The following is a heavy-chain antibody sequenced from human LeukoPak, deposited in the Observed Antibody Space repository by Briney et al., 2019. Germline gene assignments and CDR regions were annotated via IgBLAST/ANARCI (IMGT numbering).Heavy chain of an antibody. Sequence: PSETLSLTCTVSGGSISSYYWSWIRQPPGKGLEWIGYIYYSGSTNYNPSLKSRVTISVDTPKNQFSLKLSSVTAADTAVYYCARVLAAAGTRFWYNWFDPWGQGTLVTVSS. D-gene: IGHD6-13*01. CDR2: IYYSGST. J-gene: IGHJ5*02. CDR1: GGSISSYY. CDR3: ARVLAAAGTRFWYNWFDP. V-gene: IGHV4-59*01.